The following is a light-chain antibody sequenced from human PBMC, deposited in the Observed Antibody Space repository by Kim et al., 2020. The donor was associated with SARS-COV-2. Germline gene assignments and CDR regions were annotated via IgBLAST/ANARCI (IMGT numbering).Light chain of an antibody. CDR3: NSRDSSGNHLV. V-gene: IGLV3-19*01. CDR2: GKN. CDR1: SLRSYY. Sequence: SSELTQDPAVSVALGQTVRITCQGDSLRSYYASWYQQKPGQAPVLVIYGKNNRPSGIPDRFSGSSPGNTASLTITGAQAEDGPDYYCNSRDSSGNHLVFGGGAQLTDL. J-gene: IGLJ2*01.